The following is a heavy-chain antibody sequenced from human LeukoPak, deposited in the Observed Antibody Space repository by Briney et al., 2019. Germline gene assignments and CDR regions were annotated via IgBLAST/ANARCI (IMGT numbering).Heavy chain of an antibody. CDR3: ARDGTVGATSNYYGMDV. CDR2: IYSDGTT. Sequence: GGSLRLSCVGSKFTVSNNCMSWVRQAPGKGLEWVSVIYSDGTTFYSDSVKGRFTISRDNSKNTLYLQMNSLRAEDTAVYYCARDGTVGATSNYYGMDVWGQGTTVTVSS. D-gene: IGHD1-26*01. V-gene: IGHV3-66*01. J-gene: IGHJ6*02. CDR1: KFTVSNNC.